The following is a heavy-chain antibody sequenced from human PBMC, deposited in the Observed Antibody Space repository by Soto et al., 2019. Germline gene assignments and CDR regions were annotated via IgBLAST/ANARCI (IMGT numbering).Heavy chain of an antibody. CDR1: GNNFSRYW. J-gene: IGHJ3*02. V-gene: IGHV5-51*01. CDR3: ARTYYDDMSGDLHDAFDI. CDR2: VYPGDFDT. Sequence: GQSLKISCKGSGNNFSRYWLAWVRQMPGKGLEWMGIVYPGDFDTKYSPSFQGRVTFSADKSISTAYLQWNSLRASDTAMYYCARTYYDDMSGDLHDAFDIWGQGTRVTVSS. D-gene: IGHD3-22*01.